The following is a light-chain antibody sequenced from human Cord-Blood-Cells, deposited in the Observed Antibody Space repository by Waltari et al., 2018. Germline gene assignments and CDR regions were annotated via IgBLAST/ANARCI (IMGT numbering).Light chain of an antibody. CDR1: GSDVGGYTY. Sequence: QSTLTQPSSVSGSPGQSITISCTGPGSDVGGYTYVSWYQQHPGKAPKLMIYDVSNRPSGVSNRFSGSKSGNTASLTISGLQAEDEDDYYCSSYTSSSTYVFGTGTKVTVL. CDR3: SSYTSSSTYV. V-gene: IGLV2-14*01. J-gene: IGLJ1*01. CDR2: DVS.